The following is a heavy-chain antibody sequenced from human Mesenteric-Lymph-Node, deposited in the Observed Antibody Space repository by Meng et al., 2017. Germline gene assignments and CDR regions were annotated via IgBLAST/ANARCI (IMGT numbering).Heavy chain of an antibody. CDR1: GFTFSNYW. V-gene: IGHV3-7*01. CDR2: IRKDGSDT. CDR3: ARIPTLWGSSSWYETPS. Sequence: GESLKISCAASGFTFSNYWMSWVRQAPGKGLEWAANIRKDGSDTYYVDSVKGRFTISRDDAKNSLYLQMNSLRAEDTAVYYCARIPTLWGSSSWYETPSWGQGTLVTVSS. J-gene: IGHJ5*02. D-gene: IGHD6-13*01.